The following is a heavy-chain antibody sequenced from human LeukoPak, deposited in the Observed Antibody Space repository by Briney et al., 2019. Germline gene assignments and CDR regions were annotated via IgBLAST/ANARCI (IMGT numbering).Heavy chain of an antibody. D-gene: IGHD6-19*01. J-gene: IGHJ3*01. CDR3: ASERTTGWGAFDV. CDR1: GDIFSNRRAA. V-gene: IGHV6-1*01. CDR2: PFYRSKCSI. Sequence: QTLSLTCAVSGDIFSNRRAAWDWKRQGRERGREWLVRPFYRSKCSISYAVSVKSRITISPDTSKNQFSLHLNSMTPEDTAVYYCASERTTGWGAFDVWGQGTMVTVSS.